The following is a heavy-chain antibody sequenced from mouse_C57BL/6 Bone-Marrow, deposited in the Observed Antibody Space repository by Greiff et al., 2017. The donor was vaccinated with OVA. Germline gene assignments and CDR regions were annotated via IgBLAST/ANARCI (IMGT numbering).Heavy chain of an antibody. CDR1: GYTFTSYW. CDR3: AREDFNWANWYFDV. Sequence: VQLQQPGAELVRPGSSVKLSCKASGYTFTSYWMDWVKQRPGQGLEWIGNLYPSDSETHYNQKFKDKATLTVDKSSSTAYMQLSSLTSEDSAVYYCAREDFNWANWYFDVWGTGTTVTVSS. J-gene: IGHJ1*03. V-gene: IGHV1-61*01. D-gene: IGHD4-1*01. CDR2: LYPSDSET.